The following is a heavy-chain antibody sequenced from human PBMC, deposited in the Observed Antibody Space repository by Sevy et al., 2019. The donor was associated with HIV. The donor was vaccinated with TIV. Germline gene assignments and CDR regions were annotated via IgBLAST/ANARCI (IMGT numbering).Heavy chain of an antibody. CDR2: IGTAAGVT. CDR3: ARCPGHYSIDY. D-gene: IGHD2-21*01. CDR1: GFTFNTYS. V-gene: IGHV3-48*02. Sequence: GGSLRLSCAASGFTFNTYSLIWVRQTPGKGPEWLSFIGTAAGVTYYADPVKGRFTISRDNAKNSLYLQMNSLRDEDTAVYYCARCPGHYSIDYWGQGTLVTVSS. J-gene: IGHJ4*02.